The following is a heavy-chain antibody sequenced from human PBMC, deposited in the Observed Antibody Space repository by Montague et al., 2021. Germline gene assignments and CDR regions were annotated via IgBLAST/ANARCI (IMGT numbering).Heavy chain of an antibody. J-gene: IGHJ4*02. Sequence: SLRLSCAASGFNFNTYTVHWVRRAPGKGLEWVALLSHDGSKEFYAESVKGRFTISKDDVTTTVYLQMTDVRPEDTALYYCARDFIEHYGLGPAYFWGQGTLVVVSS. V-gene: IGHV3-30*04. CDR1: GFNFNTYT. D-gene: IGHD3-10*01. CDR2: LSHDGSKE. CDR3: ARDFIEHYGLGPAYF.